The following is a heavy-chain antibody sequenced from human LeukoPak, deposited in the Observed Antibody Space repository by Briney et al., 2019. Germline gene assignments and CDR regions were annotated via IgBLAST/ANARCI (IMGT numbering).Heavy chain of an antibody. CDR2: INHSGST. V-gene: IGHV4-34*01. CDR3: ARAPRGAPAALNYYYGMDV. J-gene: IGHJ6*04. D-gene: IGHD2-2*01. Sequence: ASETLSLTCAVYGGSFSGYYWSWIRQPPGKGLEWIGEINHSGSTNYNPSLKSRVTISVDTSKNQFSLKLSSVTAADTAVYYCARAPRGAPAALNYYYGMDVWGKGTTVTVSS. CDR1: GGSFSGYY.